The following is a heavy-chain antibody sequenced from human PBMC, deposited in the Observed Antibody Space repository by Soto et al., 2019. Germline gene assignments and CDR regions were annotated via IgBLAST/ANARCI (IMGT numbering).Heavy chain of an antibody. Sequence: ASVKVSCKASGYTFTSYYMRWVRQAPGQGLEWMGIINPSGGSTSYAQKFQGRVTMTRDTSTSTVYMELSSLRSEDTAVYYCARERGKNYYYYYGMDVWGQGTTVTVSS. J-gene: IGHJ6*02. CDR2: INPSGGST. CDR1: GYTFTSYY. CDR3: ARERGKNYYYYYGMDV. V-gene: IGHV1-46*01. D-gene: IGHD6-13*01.